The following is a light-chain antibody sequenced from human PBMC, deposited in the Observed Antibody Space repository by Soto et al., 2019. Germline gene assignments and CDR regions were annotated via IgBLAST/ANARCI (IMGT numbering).Light chain of an antibody. CDR2: GAS. V-gene: IGKV3-15*01. CDR1: QSVNSN. Sequence: DTVMTQSPATLSVSPGERATLSCRASQSVNSNLAWYQQKSGQAPRLLIYGASTRATGIPVRFSGSGSGTELTLTITSLQSEDSAVYYCQQYTYWPWTLGQGTKVEIK. J-gene: IGKJ1*01. CDR3: QQYTYWPWT.